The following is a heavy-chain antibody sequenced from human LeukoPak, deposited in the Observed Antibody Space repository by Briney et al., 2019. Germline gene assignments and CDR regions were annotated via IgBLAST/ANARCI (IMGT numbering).Heavy chain of an antibody. J-gene: IGHJ4*02. CDR1: GNTFTDHY. CDR2: INTNTGNP. CDR3: ARESPDSSSWYPGGY. Sequence: GASVKVSCKASGNTFTDHYIHWVRQAPGQGLEWMGWINTNTGNPTYAQGFTGRFVFSLDTSVSTAYLQISSLKAEDTAVYYCARESPDSSSWYPGGYWGQGTLVTVSS. V-gene: IGHV7-4-1*02. D-gene: IGHD6-13*01.